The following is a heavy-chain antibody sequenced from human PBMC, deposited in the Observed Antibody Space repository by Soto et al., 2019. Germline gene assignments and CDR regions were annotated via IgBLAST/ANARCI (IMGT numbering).Heavy chain of an antibody. Sequence: SQTLSLTCAISGDSVSSSSVTWNWIRQSPSRGLEWLGRTYYRSKWYNDYAESVKSRITINPDTSKNQFSLHLNSVTPEDTAVYYCVRLIGNTWLDFWGQGTLVTVSS. D-gene: IGHD2-8*01. CDR3: VRLIGNTWLDF. J-gene: IGHJ5*01. CDR1: GDSVSSSSVT. CDR2: TYYRSKWYN. V-gene: IGHV6-1*01.